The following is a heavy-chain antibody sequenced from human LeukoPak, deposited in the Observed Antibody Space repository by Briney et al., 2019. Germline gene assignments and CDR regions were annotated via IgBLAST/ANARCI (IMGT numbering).Heavy chain of an antibody. J-gene: IGHJ1*01. CDR2: IIPILGIA. CDR3: ARGQFIAARPGKYFQH. CDR1: GYTFTSYG. Sequence: SVKVSCKASGYTFTSYGISWVRQAPGQGLEWMGRIIPILGIANYAQKFQGRVTITADKSTSTAYMELSSLRSEDTAVYYCARGQFIAARPGKYFQHWGQGTLVTVSS. V-gene: IGHV1-69*04. D-gene: IGHD6-6*01.